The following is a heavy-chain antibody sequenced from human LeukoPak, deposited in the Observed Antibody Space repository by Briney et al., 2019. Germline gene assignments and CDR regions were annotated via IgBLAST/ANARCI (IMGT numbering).Heavy chain of an antibody. Sequence: GESLKISCKGSGYSFNTYWIGWVRQIPGKGLEWMGIIYPADSDTRYSPSFQGQVTISADKSISTAYLQWSSLKASDTAMYYCARPRNVGATPYFDYWGQGTLVTVSS. CDR2: IYPADSDT. CDR1: GYSFNTYW. D-gene: IGHD1-26*01. CDR3: ARPRNVGATPYFDY. J-gene: IGHJ4*02. V-gene: IGHV5-51*01.